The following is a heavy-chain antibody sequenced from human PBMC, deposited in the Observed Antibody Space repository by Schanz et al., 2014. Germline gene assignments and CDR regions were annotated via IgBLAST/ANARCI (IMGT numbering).Heavy chain of an antibody. CDR2: IYSGTST. Sequence: EVQLVESGGGLVQPGGSLRLSCAASGFTVSFNSMTWVRQAPGKGLDWVSVIYSGTSTYYADSVKGRFTISRHNSKNTLYLQMDSLSPEDTAVYYCARHNEVAGGFDYWGQGTLVTVSS. D-gene: IGHD6-19*01. CDR3: ARHNEVAGGFDY. V-gene: IGHV3-53*04. J-gene: IGHJ4*02. CDR1: GFTVSFNS.